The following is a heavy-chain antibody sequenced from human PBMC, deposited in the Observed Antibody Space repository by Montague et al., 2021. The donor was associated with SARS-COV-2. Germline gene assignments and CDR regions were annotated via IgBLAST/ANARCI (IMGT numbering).Heavy chain of an antibody. CDR1: GFTFSSYG. CDR2: IWYDGSNT. D-gene: IGHD3-9*01. J-gene: IGHJ4*02. Sequence: SLRLSCAASGFTFSSYGVHWVRQAPGKGMEWVAVIWYDGSNTYYEDSVKGRFTISRDNSKNTLYLQMNSLRAEDTAVYYCARDDYDILTGYYRSDYWGQGTLVTVSS. CDR3: ARDDYDILTGYYRSDY. V-gene: IGHV3-33*01.